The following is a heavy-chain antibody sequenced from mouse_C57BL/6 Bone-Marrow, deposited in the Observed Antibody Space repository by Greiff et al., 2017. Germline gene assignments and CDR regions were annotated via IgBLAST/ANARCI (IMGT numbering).Heavy chain of an antibody. V-gene: IGHV14-4*01. CDR1: GFNIKDDY. D-gene: IGHD1-1*01. J-gene: IGHJ2*01. CDR2: IDPENGDT. Sequence: EVQLVESGAEFVRPGASVKLSCTASGFNIKDDYMHWVKQRPEQGLEWIGWIDPENGDTEYASKFQGKATITADTSSNTAYLQLSSLTSEDTAVYYCTTYYYGSSGWGQGTTLTVSS. CDR3: TTYYYGSSG.